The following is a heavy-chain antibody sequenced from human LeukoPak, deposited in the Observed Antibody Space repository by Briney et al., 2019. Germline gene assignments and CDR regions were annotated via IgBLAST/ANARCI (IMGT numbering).Heavy chain of an antibody. CDR1: GYSFIAYY. CDR2: INSKTGDT. V-gene: IGHV1-2*02. D-gene: IGHD5-24*01. Sequence: ASVKVSCKTSGYSFIAYYIHWVRQAPGQGLEWMGWINSKTGDTRYAQKLRGRVTMTRDTSVSTVYMDLSGLRSDDTAVYFCARDGYRNELDYWGRGTLVTVSS. J-gene: IGHJ4*02. CDR3: ARDGYRNELDY.